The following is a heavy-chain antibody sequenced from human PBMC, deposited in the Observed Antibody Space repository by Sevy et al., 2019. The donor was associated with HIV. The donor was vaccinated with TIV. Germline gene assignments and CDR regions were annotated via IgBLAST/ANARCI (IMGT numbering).Heavy chain of an antibody. CDR1: GFTVSSNY. D-gene: IGHD6-19*01. CDR2: IYSGGST. CDR3: ARGIAVAGTRYYYGMDV. J-gene: IGHJ6*02. Sequence: GGSLRLSCAASGFTVSSNYMSWVRQAPGKGLEWVSVIYSGGSTYSADSVKGRFTISRDNSKNTLYLQMNSLRAEDTAVYYCARGIAVAGTRYYYGMDVWGQGTTVTVSS. V-gene: IGHV3-53*01.